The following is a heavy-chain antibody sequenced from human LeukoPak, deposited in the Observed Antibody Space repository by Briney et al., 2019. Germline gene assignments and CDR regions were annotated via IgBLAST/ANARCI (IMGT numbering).Heavy chain of an antibody. J-gene: IGHJ3*02. V-gene: IGHV3-23*01. CDR3: ARRGDGGRAFDI. D-gene: IGHD5-24*01. CDR1: GFTFSSYA. CDR2: ISGSSGST. Sequence: GGSLRLSCAASGFTFSSYAMSWVRQAPGKGLEWVSTISGSSGSTYYADSVKGRFTISRDNSKNTLFLEMNSLRAEDTAVYYCARRGDGGRAFDIWGQGTMVTVSS.